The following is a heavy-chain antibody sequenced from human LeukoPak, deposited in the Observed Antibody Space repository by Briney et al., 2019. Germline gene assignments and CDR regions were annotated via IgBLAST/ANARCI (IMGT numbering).Heavy chain of an antibody. CDR3: ARSYGDGRLYYMDA. CDR1: GFTVSSNY. Sequence: PGGSLRLSCAASGFTVSSNYMSWVRQAPGKGLEWVSVIYSGGSTYYADSVKGRFTISRDNSKNTLYLQMNSLRAEDTAVYYCARSYGDGRLYYMDAWGKGTTVTVSS. V-gene: IGHV3-53*01. D-gene: IGHD4-17*01. CDR2: IYSGGST. J-gene: IGHJ6*03.